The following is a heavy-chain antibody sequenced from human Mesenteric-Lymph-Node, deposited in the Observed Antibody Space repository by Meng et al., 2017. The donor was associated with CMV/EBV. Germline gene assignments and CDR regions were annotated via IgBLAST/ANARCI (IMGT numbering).Heavy chain of an antibody. Sequence: QFQLVQSGAEVKKPGSWVKVSCKASGGTFSSYTISWVRQAPGQGLWWMGRIIPILGIANYAQKFQGRVTITADKSTSTAYMELSSLRSEDTAVYYCAGGIAAAGSRWFDPWGQGTLVTVSS. CDR2: IIPILGIA. CDR3: AGGIAAAGSRWFDP. J-gene: IGHJ5*02. V-gene: IGHV1-69*02. D-gene: IGHD6-13*01. CDR1: GGTFSSYT.